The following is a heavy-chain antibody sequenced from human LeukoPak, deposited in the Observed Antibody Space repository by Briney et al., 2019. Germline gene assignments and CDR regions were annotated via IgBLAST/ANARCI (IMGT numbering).Heavy chain of an antibody. CDR3: ARGGNYYDSSGSGLFDP. CDR2: MNPNSGNT. J-gene: IGHJ5*02. Sequence: GASVKVSCKASGYTFTSYDINWVRQATGQGLGWMGWMNPNSGNTGYAQKFQGRVTMTRNTSISTAYMELSSLRSEDTAVYYCARGGNYYDSSGSGLFDPWGQGTLVTVSS. D-gene: IGHD3-22*01. CDR1: GYTFTSYD. V-gene: IGHV1-8*01.